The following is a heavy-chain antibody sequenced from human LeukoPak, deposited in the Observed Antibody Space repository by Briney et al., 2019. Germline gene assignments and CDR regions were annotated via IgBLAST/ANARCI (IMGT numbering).Heavy chain of an antibody. Sequence: GESLTISCKGSGYSFTSYWIGWVRQMPGKGLEWMGIIYPGDSDTRYSPSFQGQVTISADKSISTAYLQWSSLKASDTAMYYCARQPLLWFGESRTARDYWGQGTLVTVSS. D-gene: IGHD3-10*01. CDR1: GYSFTSYW. V-gene: IGHV5-51*01. J-gene: IGHJ4*02. CDR2: IYPGDSDT. CDR3: ARQPLLWFGESRTARDY.